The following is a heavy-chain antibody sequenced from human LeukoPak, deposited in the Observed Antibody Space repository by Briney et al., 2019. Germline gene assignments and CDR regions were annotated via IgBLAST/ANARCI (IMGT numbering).Heavy chain of an antibody. V-gene: IGHV1-8*01. J-gene: IGHJ5*02. CDR1: GYTFTSYD. CDR3: ARGRYCSSTSCHEPIWFDP. D-gene: IGHD2-2*01. CDR2: MNPNSGNT. Sequence: ASVTVSCKASGYTFTSYDINWVRQATGQGLEWMGWMNPNSGNTGYAQKFQGRVTMTRNNSISTAYMELSSLRSEDTAVYYCARGRYCSSTSCHEPIWFDPWGQGTLVTVSS.